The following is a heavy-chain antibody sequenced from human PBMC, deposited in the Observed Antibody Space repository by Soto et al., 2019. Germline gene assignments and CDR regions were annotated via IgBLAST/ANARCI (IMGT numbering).Heavy chain of an antibody. CDR2: IRGNGDGA. D-gene: IGHD3-10*01. CDR1: GYTLSSYT. J-gene: IGHJ3*01. Sequence: QLLDSGGGLVPPGGSLRLSCAASGYTLSSYTMSWIRQAPGKGLEWVSTIRGNGDGAYYTDSVKGRFTISRDNSKNTLSLQMNSLRVEDTALYYCAAAGAGSFDLWGQGTMVTVSS. CDR3: AAAGAGSFDL. V-gene: IGHV3-23*01.